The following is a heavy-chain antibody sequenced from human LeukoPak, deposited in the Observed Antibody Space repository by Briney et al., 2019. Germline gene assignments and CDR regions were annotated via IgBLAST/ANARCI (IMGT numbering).Heavy chain of an antibody. CDR1: GFTFSNSA. J-gene: IGHJ5*02. CDR2: ISYDGSNK. CDR3: VTYRQVMLPFEA. V-gene: IGHV3-30*04. D-gene: IGHD5-18*01. Sequence: PGGSLRLSCAASGFTFSNSAMHWVRQAPGKGLEWVAVISYDGSNKYYADSVKGRFTISRDNSKSTLSLQMNSLRAEDTAIYYCVTYRQVMLPFEAWGQGTLVTVSS.